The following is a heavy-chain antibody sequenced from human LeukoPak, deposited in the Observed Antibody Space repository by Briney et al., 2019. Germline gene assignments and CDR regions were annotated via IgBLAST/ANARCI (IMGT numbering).Heavy chain of an antibody. J-gene: IGHJ3*02. V-gene: IGHV3-21*01. D-gene: IGHD2-21*02. Sequence: GGSLRLSCAASGFTFSSYSMNWVRQAPGKGLEWVSSISSSSSYIYYADSVKGRFTISRDNAKNSLYLQMNSLRAEDTAVYYCARDYHSRAVVTATKYAFDIWGQGTMVTVSS. CDR2: ISSSSSYI. CDR3: ARDYHSRAVVTATKYAFDI. CDR1: GFTFSSYS.